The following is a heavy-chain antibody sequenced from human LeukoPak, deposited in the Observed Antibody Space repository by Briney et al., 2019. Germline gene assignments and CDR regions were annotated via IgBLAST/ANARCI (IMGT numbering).Heavy chain of an antibody. CDR2: ISGSGGST. Sequence: GGSLRLSCAASGFTFSSYAMSWVRQAPGKGLEWVSTISGSGGSTYYADSVKGRFTISRDNSKNTLYLQMNSLRAEDTAVYYCAKVPADPSEPLPPHGFDIWGQGTMVTVSS. V-gene: IGHV3-23*01. J-gene: IGHJ3*02. CDR3: AKVPADPSEPLPPHGFDI. D-gene: IGHD2-2*01. CDR1: GFTFSSYA.